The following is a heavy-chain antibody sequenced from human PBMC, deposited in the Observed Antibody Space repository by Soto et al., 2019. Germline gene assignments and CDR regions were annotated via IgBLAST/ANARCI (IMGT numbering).Heavy chain of an antibody. J-gene: IGHJ4*02. D-gene: IGHD3-22*01. V-gene: IGHV4-59*01. CDR2: IYYSGST. CDR1: GGSISSYY. Sequence: SETLSLTCTVSGGSISSYYWSWIRQPPGKGLEWIGYIYYSGSTNYNPSLKSRVTISVDTSKNQFSLKLSSVTAADTAVYYCARLKYYYDSSGYSRAFDYWGQGTLVTVSS. CDR3: ARLKYYYDSSGYSRAFDY.